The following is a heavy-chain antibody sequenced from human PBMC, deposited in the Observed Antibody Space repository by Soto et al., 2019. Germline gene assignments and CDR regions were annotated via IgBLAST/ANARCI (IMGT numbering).Heavy chain of an antibody. CDR1: QFTFSSHA. CDR3: ARQRAHYYDSLDV. J-gene: IGHJ3*01. Sequence: VQLLESGGGLVQPGGSLRLSCASNQFTFSSHAMDWVRQAPGKGLEWVSGISGSGSTTDNADSVKGRFTISRDNSKRTLYMHMNNLRAEDTAVYYCARQRAHYYDSLDVWGQGTMVTVSS. CDR2: ISGSGSTT. D-gene: IGHD3-10*01. V-gene: IGHV3-23*01.